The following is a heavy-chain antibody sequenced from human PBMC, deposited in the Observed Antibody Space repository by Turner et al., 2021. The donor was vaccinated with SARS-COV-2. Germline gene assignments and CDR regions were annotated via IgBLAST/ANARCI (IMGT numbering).Heavy chain of an antibody. CDR2: IKQDGSEK. V-gene: IGHV3-7*01. D-gene: IGHD1-26*01. CDR3: ARDMGATTGPFDY. J-gene: IGHJ4*02. Sequence: EVQLVESGGGLVQPGGSLRLSCAASGFTFRSYWMSWVRQAPGKGLEWVANIKQDGSEKYYVDSVKGRFTISRDNAKNLLYLQMNSLRAEDTAVYYCARDMGATTGPFDYWGQGTLVTVSS. CDR1: GFTFRSYW.